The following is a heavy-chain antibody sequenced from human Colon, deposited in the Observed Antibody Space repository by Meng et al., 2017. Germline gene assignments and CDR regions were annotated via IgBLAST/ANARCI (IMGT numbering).Heavy chain of an antibody. Sequence: VQLRDAAPGLAKPSVTRSLTCAVAAGSISSSNWWSWVCQSPGKGLEWIGEIYHSGSTNYNPSLKSRVTISVDTSKNQFSLKLSSVTAADTAVYYCAIVRLDTAMVTLDYWGQGTLVTVSS. CDR1: AGSISSSNW. D-gene: IGHD5-18*01. CDR3: AIVRLDTAMVTLDY. J-gene: IGHJ4*02. CDR2: IYHSGST. V-gene: IGHV4-4*02.